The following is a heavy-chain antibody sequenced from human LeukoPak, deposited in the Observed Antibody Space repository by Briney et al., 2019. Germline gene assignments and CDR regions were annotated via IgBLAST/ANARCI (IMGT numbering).Heavy chain of an antibody. J-gene: IGHJ4*02. D-gene: IGHD3-22*01. CDR1: GGSISSYY. Sequence: PETLSLTCTVSGGSISSYYWSWIRQPPGKGLEWIGYIYYSGSTNYNPSLKSRVTISVDTSKNQFSLKLSSVTAADTAVYYCARDMYYYDSSGYSTVRYFDYWGQGTLVTVSS. V-gene: IGHV4-59*01. CDR3: ARDMYYYDSSGYSTVRYFDY. CDR2: IYYSGST.